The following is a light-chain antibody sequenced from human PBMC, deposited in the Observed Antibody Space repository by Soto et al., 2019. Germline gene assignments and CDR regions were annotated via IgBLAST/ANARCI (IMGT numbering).Light chain of an antibody. CDR2: DVS. CDR1: SSDVGGYNY. J-gene: IGLJ1*01. V-gene: IGLV2-14*01. Sequence: QSALTQPASVSGSPGQSITISCTGTSSDVGGYNYVSWYQQHPGKAPKLMIYDVSNRPSGVSNRFSGSKSGNTASLPISWLQAEDEADYYCSSYTSSSTPYVFGTGTKLTVL. CDR3: SSYTSSSTPYV.